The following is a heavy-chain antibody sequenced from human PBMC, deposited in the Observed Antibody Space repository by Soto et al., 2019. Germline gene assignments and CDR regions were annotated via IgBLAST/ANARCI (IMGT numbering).Heavy chain of an antibody. Sequence: EVQLVESGGGLVQPGGSLRLSCAASGFTFSSYSMNWGRQAPGKGVEWVSDISSSSSTIYYADSVKGRFTISRDNAKNSLYLQMNSLRAEDTAVYYCARDSAIVAYYYMDLWGKGTTVTVSS. CDR1: GFTFSSYS. CDR3: ARDSAIVAYYYMDL. CDR2: ISSSSSTI. D-gene: IGHD3-16*02. J-gene: IGHJ6*03. V-gene: IGHV3-48*04.